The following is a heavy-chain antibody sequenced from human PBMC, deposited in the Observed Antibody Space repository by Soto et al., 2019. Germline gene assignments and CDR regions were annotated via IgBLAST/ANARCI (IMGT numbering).Heavy chain of an antibody. D-gene: IGHD1-7*01. Sequence: PGGSLRLSCAASGFTFRNSWMHWVRQAPGKGLVWVSRINNDGTNTDYADSVKGRFTISRDNAKNTVYLQVNNLRAEDTAVYYCARDVSWRGELPWGQGTLVTVSS. CDR3: ARDVSWRGELP. CDR2: INNDGTNT. J-gene: IGHJ5*01. V-gene: IGHV3-74*01. CDR1: GFTFRNSW.